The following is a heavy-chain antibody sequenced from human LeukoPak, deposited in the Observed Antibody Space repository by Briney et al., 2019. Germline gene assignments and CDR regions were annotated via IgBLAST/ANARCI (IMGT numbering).Heavy chain of an antibody. D-gene: IGHD3-22*01. Sequence: ASVKVSCKASGYTFTSYGISWVRPDPGQGLEWMGWISAYNGNTNYAQKLQGRVTMTTDTSTSTAYMELRSLRSDDTAVYYCARDQYLNYYDSSGYADYWGQGTLVTVSS. J-gene: IGHJ4*02. CDR1: GYTFTSYG. CDR2: ISAYNGNT. V-gene: IGHV1-18*01. CDR3: ARDQYLNYYDSSGYADY.